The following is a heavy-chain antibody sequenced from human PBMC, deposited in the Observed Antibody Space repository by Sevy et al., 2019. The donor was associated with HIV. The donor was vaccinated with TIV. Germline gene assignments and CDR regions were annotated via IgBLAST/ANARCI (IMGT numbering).Heavy chain of an antibody. J-gene: IGHJ4*02. Sequence: SETLSLTCSLSGDSINNNRWWSWVRQPSGQGLEWIGEIFRTGKANYNASLESRVTISVDPSNNQIYLRLTSVTAADTAFYYCARHMTTTGTRGFDYWGQGALVTVSS. D-gene: IGHD1-1*01. CDR1: GDSINNNRW. CDR3: ARHMTTTGTRGFDY. CDR2: IFRTGKA. V-gene: IGHV4-4*02.